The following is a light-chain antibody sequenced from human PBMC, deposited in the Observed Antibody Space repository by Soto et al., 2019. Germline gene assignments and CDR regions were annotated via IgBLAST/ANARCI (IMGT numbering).Light chain of an antibody. CDR1: SSDIGAYDY. CDR2: EVN. CDR3: FSFTTTSTHV. Sequence: QSARTQPACLSGCPGQSITVSCTGTSSDIGAYDYVSWFQQHPGKAPKLMISEVNNRPSGVSNRVSGSKSGNTAYLTISGLQVEDEAKYFCFSFTTTSTHVIGTGTKVTV. J-gene: IGLJ1*01. V-gene: IGLV2-14*01.